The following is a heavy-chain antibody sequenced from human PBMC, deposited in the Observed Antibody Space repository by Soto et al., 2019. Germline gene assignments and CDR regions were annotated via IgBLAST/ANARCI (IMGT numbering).Heavy chain of an antibody. J-gene: IGHJ6*02. D-gene: IGHD6-19*01. Sequence: EVQLLESGGGLLQPGGSLRLSCAASGFTFTTYAMTWVRQAPGKGLEWVSSISASGLSTYSADSVKGRFTISRDLSSNTLFLQMSRLRAEDTAVYYCAKAIAVAGTGYFYYGMDVWGQGTTVTVSS. V-gene: IGHV3-23*01. CDR1: GFTFTTYA. CDR3: AKAIAVAGTGYFYYGMDV. CDR2: ISASGLST.